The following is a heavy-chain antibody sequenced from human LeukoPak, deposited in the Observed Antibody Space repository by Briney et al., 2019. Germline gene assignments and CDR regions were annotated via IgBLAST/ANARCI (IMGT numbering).Heavy chain of an antibody. Sequence: SETLSLTCTVSGVSISSGGYYWSWIRQPPGKGLEWIGYIYHSGSTYYNPSLKSRVTISVDRSKNQFSLKLSSVTAADTAVYYCAGRIAVAGFDYWGQGTLVTVSS. CDR1: GVSISSGGYY. J-gene: IGHJ4*02. D-gene: IGHD6-19*01. V-gene: IGHV4-30-2*01. CDR2: IYHSGST. CDR3: AGRIAVAGFDY.